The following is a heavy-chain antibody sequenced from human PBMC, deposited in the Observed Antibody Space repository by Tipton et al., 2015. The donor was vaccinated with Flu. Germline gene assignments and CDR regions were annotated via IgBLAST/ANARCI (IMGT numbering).Heavy chain of an antibody. CDR1: GFTLGDYT. CDR3: ARGYFDWLFGWFDP. Sequence: SLRLSCTTSGFTLGDYTMSWVRQAPGKGLEWIGLIRGKNFGWTTEYTASVKGRFTISRDDSKGIAYLEMNSLKAEDTAVYYCARGYFDWLFGWFDPWGQGTLVTVSA. V-gene: IGHV3-49*04. J-gene: IGHJ5*02. CDR2: IRGKNFGWTT. D-gene: IGHD3-9*01.